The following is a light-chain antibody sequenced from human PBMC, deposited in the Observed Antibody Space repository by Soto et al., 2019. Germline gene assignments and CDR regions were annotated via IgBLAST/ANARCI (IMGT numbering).Light chain of an antibody. Sequence: EIVMTQSPATLSVSPGERATLSCRASQNINSNLVWYQQKPGQAPRLLIYGASTRAPGISARFSGRRSGTDFTLTTSGLQSEECSVYYCQQWHDWPHTFGQGTKLEIK. J-gene: IGKJ2*01. V-gene: IGKV3-15*01. CDR3: QQWHDWPHT. CDR1: QNINSN. CDR2: GAS.